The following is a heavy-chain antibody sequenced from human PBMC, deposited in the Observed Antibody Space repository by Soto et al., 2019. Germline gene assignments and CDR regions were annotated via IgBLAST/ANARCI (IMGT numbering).Heavy chain of an antibody. Sequence: GGSLRLSCAASGFTFSSYTMSWVRQAPGKGLEWVSAISGSGGSTYYADSVKGRFTISRDNSKNTLYLQMNSLRAEDTAVYYCAKDITYLRSPFDYWGQGTLVTVSS. CDR1: GFTFSSYT. CDR3: AKDITYLRSPFDY. J-gene: IGHJ4*02. V-gene: IGHV3-23*01. D-gene: IGHD3-16*01. CDR2: ISGSGGST.